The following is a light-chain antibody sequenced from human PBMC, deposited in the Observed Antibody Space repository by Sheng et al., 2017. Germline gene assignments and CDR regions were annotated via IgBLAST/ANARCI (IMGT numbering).Light chain of an antibody. Sequence: DMQMTQSPSSLSASVGDRVTITCRASQYISNYLNWYQQKPGRAPNLLIFAASKLKSGVPSRFSGSGSGTDFTLTIDGLQPEDSAIYFCQQSYSNVWTFGQGTKVEIK. CDR1: QYISNY. CDR3: QQSYSNVWT. CDR2: AAS. J-gene: IGKJ1*01. V-gene: IGKV1-39*01.